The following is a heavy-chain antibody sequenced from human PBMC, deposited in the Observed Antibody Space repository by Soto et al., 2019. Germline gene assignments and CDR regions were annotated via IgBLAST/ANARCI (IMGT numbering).Heavy chain of an antibody. CDR3: AIDGGYSSRWYVLDY. J-gene: IGHJ4*02. CDR1: GFSFSSYS. CDR2: ISSSRDTI. Sequence: EVQLVESGGGLVQPGGSLRLSCAASGFSFSSYSMNWVRQAPGKGLVWVSYISSSRDTIYYADSVKGRFTISRDNAKNLLYLQVSSLRDDDTAVYYCAIDGGYSSRWYVLDYWGQGTLVTVSS. V-gene: IGHV3-48*02. D-gene: IGHD6-13*01.